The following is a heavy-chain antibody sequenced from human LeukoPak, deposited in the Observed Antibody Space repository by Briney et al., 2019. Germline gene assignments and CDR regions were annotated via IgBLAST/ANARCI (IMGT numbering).Heavy chain of an antibody. CDR1: GYNFPTYW. V-gene: IGHV5-51*01. Sequence: GEPLKISCKGSGYNFPTYWIAWVRQMPGKGLEWVGIIYPGDSYTRYRPSFQGQVTISADKSTSTAYLQWRSLKASDTAMYYCARQSRDGAFDIWGQGTMVTVSS. CDR2: IYPGDSYT. D-gene: IGHD2-21*01. CDR3: ARQSRDGAFDI. J-gene: IGHJ3*02.